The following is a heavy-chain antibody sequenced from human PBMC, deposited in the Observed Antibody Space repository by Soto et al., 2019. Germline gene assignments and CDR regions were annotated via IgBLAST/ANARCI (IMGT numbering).Heavy chain of an antibody. J-gene: IGHJ5*02. CDR3: ARGLDSYDSRGYIRGNCFDP. CDR2: ISVNGDST. V-gene: IGHV3-23*01. CDR1: GFNFANYA. D-gene: IGHD3-22*01. Sequence: GGSLRLSCVASGFNFANYAMSWGGRGPGKGPEWGSSISVNGDSTYYADSVKGRFTISRDNYKNPVLLQMNSLRAEDTSVYYCARGLDSYDSRGYIRGNCFDPWAQGTLVTVSS.